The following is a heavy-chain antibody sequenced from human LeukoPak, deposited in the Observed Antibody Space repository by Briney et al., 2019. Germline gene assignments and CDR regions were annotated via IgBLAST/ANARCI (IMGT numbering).Heavy chain of an antibody. D-gene: IGHD3-3*01. J-gene: IGHJ4*02. CDR1: GYTFTDYY. CDR2: VDPEDGET. V-gene: IGHV1-69-2*01. CDR3: ARLSGDPQFFGVVTFFDY. Sequence: ASVKVSCKVSGYTFTDYYMHWVQQAPGKGLEWMGLVDPEDGETIYAEKFQGRVTITADTSTDTAYMELRSLRSDDTAVYYCARLSGDPQFFGVVTFFDYWGQGTLVTVSS.